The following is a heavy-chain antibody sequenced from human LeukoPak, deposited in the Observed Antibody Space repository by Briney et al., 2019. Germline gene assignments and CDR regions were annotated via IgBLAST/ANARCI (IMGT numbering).Heavy chain of an antibody. V-gene: IGHV1-2*02. CDR1: GYTFTSYA. J-gene: IGHJ5*02. CDR3: ARGVVPAAIKTRFDP. D-gene: IGHD2-2*01. CDR2: INPNSGGT. Sequence: GASVKVSCKASGYTFTSYAMHWVRQAPGQGLEWMGWINPNSGGTNYAQKFQGRVTITRNTSISTAYMELSSLRSEDTAVYYCARGVVPAAIKTRFDPWGQGPLVTVS.